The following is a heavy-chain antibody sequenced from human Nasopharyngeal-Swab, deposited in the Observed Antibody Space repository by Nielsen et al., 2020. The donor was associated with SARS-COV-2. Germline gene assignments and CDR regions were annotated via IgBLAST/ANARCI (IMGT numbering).Heavy chain of an antibody. CDR2: ISYDGSNK. D-gene: IGHD2-15*01. CDR3: AKDSWDIVVVVAVPYYYYMDV. V-gene: IGHV3-30*18. Sequence: GGSLRLSCAASGFTFRSYGMHWVRQAPGKGLEWVAVISYDGSNKYYADSVKGRFTISRDNSKNTLYLQMNSLRAEDTAVYYCAKDSWDIVVVVAVPYYYYMDVWGKGTTVTVSS. J-gene: IGHJ6*03. CDR1: GFTFRSYG.